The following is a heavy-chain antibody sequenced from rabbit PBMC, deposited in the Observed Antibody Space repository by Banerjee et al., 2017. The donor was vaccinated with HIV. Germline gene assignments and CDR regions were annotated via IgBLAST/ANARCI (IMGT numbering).Heavy chain of an antibody. CDR3: ARDLAGVIGWNFGL. D-gene: IGHD4-1*01. V-gene: IGHV1S40*01. CDR2: IDPVFGST. Sequence: EESGGDLVKPGASLTLTCTASGFSFSSSYYMCWVRQAPGKGLEWIGYIDPVFGSTYYASWVNGRFTISSHNAQNTLYLQMTSLTAADTATYFCARDLAGVIGWNFGLWGQGTLVTVS. CDR1: GFSFSSSYY. J-gene: IGHJ3*01.